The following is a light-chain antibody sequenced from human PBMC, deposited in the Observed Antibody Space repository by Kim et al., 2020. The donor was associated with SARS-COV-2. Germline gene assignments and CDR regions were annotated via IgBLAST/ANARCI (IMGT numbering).Light chain of an antibody. V-gene: IGKV3-11*01. CDR2: DAS. CDR1: QSVGSY. J-gene: IGKJ4*01. Sequence: FFTPYPATLSLSPGERATLSCRASQSVGSYLAWYQQRPGQAPRLLIYDASNRATGIPARFSGSGSGTDFTLTINSLEPEDFAVYYCQQRANWPTVTFGGGTKVDIE. CDR3: QQRANWPTVT.